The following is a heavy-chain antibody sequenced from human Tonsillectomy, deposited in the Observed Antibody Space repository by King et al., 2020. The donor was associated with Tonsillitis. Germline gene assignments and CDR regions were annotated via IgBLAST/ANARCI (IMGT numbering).Heavy chain of an antibody. J-gene: IGHJ5*02. D-gene: IGHD5-12*01. CDR1: GYTFTGYY. CDR3: ARDGRGSGYYRGANWFDP. V-gene: IGHV1-2*02. CDR2: INPNSGGT. Sequence: QLVQSGAEVKKPGASVKVSCKASGYTFTGYYMHWVRQAPGQGLEWMGWINPNSGGTNYVQKFQGRVTMTRDTSISTAYMELSRLRSDDTAMYYCARDGRGSGYYRGANWFDPWGQGTLVTVSS.